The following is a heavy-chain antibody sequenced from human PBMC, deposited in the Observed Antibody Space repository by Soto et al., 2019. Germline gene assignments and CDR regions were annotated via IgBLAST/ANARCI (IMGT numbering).Heavy chain of an antibody. V-gene: IGHV4-31*03. D-gene: IGHD2-2*01. J-gene: IGHJ6*02. CDR1: GGSISSGGYY. Sequence: QVQLQESGPGLVKPSQTLSLTCTVSGGSISSGGYYWSWIRQHPGKGLEWIGYIYYSGSTYYNPSLKSRVTISVDTSKNQLSLKLSSVTAADTAVYYCARDRGYCSSTSCTYYYYYGMDVWGQGTTVTVSS. CDR2: IYYSGST. CDR3: ARDRGYCSSTSCTYYYYYGMDV.